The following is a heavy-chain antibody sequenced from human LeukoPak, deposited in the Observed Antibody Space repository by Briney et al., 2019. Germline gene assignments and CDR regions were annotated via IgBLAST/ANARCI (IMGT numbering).Heavy chain of an antibody. CDR3: GRNWFDP. V-gene: IGHV3-53*05. Sequence: PGGSLSFYGAAAGFTVNSDYMSRLRQAPGQGLEWVSVIFIGGSTYYADSVKGRFTISRDTSKNTLYLQMNSLRFETTAMYYCGRNWFDPWGKGTLVTVSS. CDR1: GFTVNSDY. CDR2: IFIGGST. J-gene: IGHJ5*02.